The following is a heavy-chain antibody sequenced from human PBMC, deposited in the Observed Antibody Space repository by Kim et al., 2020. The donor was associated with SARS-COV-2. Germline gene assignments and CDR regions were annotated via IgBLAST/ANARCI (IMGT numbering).Heavy chain of an antibody. Sequence: YPGSVKGRFTISRENAKNSLYLQMNSLRAGDTAVYYCARVYPNWGSGMDVWGQGTTVTVSS. J-gene: IGHJ6*02. D-gene: IGHD7-27*01. CDR3: ARVYPNWGSGMDV. V-gene: IGHV3-13*01.